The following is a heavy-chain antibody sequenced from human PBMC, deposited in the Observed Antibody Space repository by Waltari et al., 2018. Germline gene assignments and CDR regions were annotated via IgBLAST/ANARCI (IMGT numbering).Heavy chain of an antibody. V-gene: IGHV3-23*01. CDR3: ARHLYSIDYLELDN. CDR1: GFTFINYA. Sequence: EGHLLESGGGLVQPGGSLRLSCVASGFTFINYAMSWVRQASGKGLGWVSGISDMGVVTKYADSVKGRFTVSRDNSKNTLYLQLNSLRAEDTAVYYCARHLYSIDYLELDNGGQGTLVTVSS. CDR2: ISDMGVVT. J-gene: IGHJ4*02. D-gene: IGHD3-22*01.